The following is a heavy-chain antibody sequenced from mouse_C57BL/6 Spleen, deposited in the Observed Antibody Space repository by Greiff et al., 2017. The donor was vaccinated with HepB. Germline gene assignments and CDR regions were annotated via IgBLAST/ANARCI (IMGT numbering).Heavy chain of an antibody. J-gene: IGHJ4*01. CDR3: ARRYGSSLYYAMDY. V-gene: IGHV1-54*01. CDR2: INPGSGGT. D-gene: IGHD1-1*01. CDR1: GYAFTNYL. Sequence: QVQLQQSGAELVRPGTSVKVSCKASGYAFTNYLIEWVKQRPGQGLEWIGVINPGSGGTNYNEKFKGKATLNADKSSSTAYMQLSSLTSEDSAVYFCARRYGSSLYYAMDYWGQGTSVTVSS.